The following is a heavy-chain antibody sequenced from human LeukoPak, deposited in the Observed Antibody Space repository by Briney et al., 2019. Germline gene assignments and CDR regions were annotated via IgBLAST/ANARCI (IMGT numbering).Heavy chain of an antibody. CDR1: GFTFSDYY. CDR2: ISSSSSYT. Sequence: GGSLRLSCAASGFTFSDYYMSWIRQAPGKGLGWVSYISSSSSYTNYADSVKGRFTISRDNAKNSLYLQMNSLRAEDTAVYYCARHYDILTGYANWGQGTLVTVSS. D-gene: IGHD3-9*01. CDR3: ARHYDILTGYAN. V-gene: IGHV3-11*03. J-gene: IGHJ4*02.